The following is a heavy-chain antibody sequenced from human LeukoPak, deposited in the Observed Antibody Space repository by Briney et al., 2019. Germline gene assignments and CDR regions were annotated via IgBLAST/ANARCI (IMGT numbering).Heavy chain of an antibody. CDR1: GGSIISNRHY. D-gene: IGHD3-3*01. J-gene: IGHJ3*02. CDR2: IYSSGNT. CDR3: ARVALITIHENDAFDI. V-gene: IGHV4-61*09. Sequence: SQALSLTCTVSGGSIISNRHYWSWIRQPAGKGLEWIGHIYSSGNTKYNPSLKSRLTMSIDSSKNQFSLILTSVTAADTAVYYCARVALITIHENDAFDIWGQGTVVTVSS.